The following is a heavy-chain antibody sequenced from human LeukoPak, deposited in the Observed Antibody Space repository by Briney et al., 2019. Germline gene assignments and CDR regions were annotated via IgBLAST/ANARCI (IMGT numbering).Heavy chain of an antibody. V-gene: IGHV4-59*01. CDR1: GDSMGSYY. J-gene: IGHJ4*02. Sequence: PSETLSLTCTVSGDSMGSYYWSWIRQPPGKGLEWIGSIRYSGSTNYNPSLKSRVTISLDTSKNQFSLKLSSLTAADTAVYFCARGFGAVNRGPSFDYWGRGTLVTVSS. CDR2: IRYSGST. CDR3: ARGFGAVNRGPSFDY. D-gene: IGHD3-16*01.